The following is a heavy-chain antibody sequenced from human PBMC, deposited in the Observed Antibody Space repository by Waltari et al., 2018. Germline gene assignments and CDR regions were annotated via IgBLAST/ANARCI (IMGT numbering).Heavy chain of an antibody. CDR2: IWYDGSNK. CDR3: ASGLGYMDY. Sequence: QVQLVESGGGVVQPGRSLRLSCAASGFTFCSYGMHWVRQAPGKGLEWVAVIWYDGSNKYYADSVKGRFTISRDNSKNTLYLQMNSLRAEDTAVYYCASGLGYMDYWGQGTLVTVSS. CDR1: GFTFCSYG. D-gene: IGHD1-1*01. J-gene: IGHJ4*02. V-gene: IGHV3-33*01.